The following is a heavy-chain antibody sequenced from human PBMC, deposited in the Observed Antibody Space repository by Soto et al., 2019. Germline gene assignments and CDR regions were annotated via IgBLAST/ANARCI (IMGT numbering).Heavy chain of an antibody. V-gene: IGHV4-59*06. CDR3: ARARLRAVYAFDF. D-gene: IGHD4-17*01. CDR1: GGSISDYY. J-gene: IGHJ3*01. CDR2: IYYNGNT. Sequence: SETPSLTCSVSGGSISDYYWSWIRQPPGKGLEWIGYIYYNGNTYFSPSLKSRLTISIDTSKNQFSLKLSSVTAADTAMYYCARARLRAVYAFDFWGQGTMVTVSS.